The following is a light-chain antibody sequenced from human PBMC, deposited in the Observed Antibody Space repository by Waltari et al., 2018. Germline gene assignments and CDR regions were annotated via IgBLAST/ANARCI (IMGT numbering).Light chain of an antibody. J-gene: IGKJ1*01. V-gene: IGKV3-11*01. CDR1: QGVSGY. CDR3: LQRSLWPWT. Sequence: IVLTQSPDTLSLSPGARATLSCRASQGVSGYLAWYQQKSGQAPRLLIYDTSKRVTGMPARFSGSGSGTDSTLTISSLEPEDFAIYCCLQRSLWPWTVGQGTKVEI. CDR2: DTS.